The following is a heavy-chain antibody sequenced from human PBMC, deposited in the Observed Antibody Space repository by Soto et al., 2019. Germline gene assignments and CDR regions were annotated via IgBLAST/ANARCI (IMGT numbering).Heavy chain of an antibody. Sequence: EVQLVESGGGLVHPGGSLRLSCATSGFTFSSYEMTWVRQAPGKGLEWVSYISDSGNIIYYADSVKGRFPISRDDAKNSLYLQMNSLRAEDTALYYCVRIGAGGWDIPFDYWGQGTPVTVSS. V-gene: IGHV3-48*03. CDR3: VRIGAGGWDIPFDY. J-gene: IGHJ4*02. D-gene: IGHD6-19*01. CDR1: GFTFSSYE. CDR2: ISDSGNII.